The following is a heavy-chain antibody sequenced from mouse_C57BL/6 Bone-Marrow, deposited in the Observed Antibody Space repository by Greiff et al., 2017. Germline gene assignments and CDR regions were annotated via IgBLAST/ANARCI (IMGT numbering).Heavy chain of an antibody. CDR3: ARPSTMRFAY. CDR1: EYDFPSHD. J-gene: IGHJ3*01. CDR2: INSDGGST. V-gene: IGHV5-2*01. D-gene: IGHD2-4*01. Sequence: DVMLVESGGGLVQPGESLKLSCESNEYDFPSHDMSWVRKTPEKRLELVAAINSDGGSTYYPDTMERRFIISRDNTKKTLYLQLSSLRSEDTALYYCARPSTMRFAYWGQGTRVTVSA.